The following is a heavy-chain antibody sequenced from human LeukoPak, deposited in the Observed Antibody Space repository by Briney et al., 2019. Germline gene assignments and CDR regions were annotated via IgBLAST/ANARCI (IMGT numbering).Heavy chain of an antibody. V-gene: IGHV1-2*04. CDR3: ARDSDIGWFDP. D-gene: IGHD2-15*01. Sequence: ASVKVSCKASGYTFTGYYMHWVRQAPGQGLEWMGWISPNSGGTNYAQKFQGWVTMTRDTSISTAYMELSRLRSDDTAVYYCARDSDIGWFDPWGQGTLVTVSS. J-gene: IGHJ5*02. CDR1: GYTFTGYY. CDR2: ISPNSGGT.